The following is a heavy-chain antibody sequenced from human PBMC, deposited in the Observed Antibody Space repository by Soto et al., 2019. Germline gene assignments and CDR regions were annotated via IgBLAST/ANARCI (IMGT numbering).Heavy chain of an antibody. CDR3: ARGDYFDTSGHFSDAFDI. V-gene: IGHV3-7*04. Sequence: EVQLVESGGGLVQPGGSLRLSCRASGFTFSMYWMSWVRQAPGKGLEWVANIKPDGSQKWYVDSVKGRFTISRDNAENSLYLQMISLRVEDTAVYYCARGDYFDTSGHFSDAFDIWGQGTMVTVSS. D-gene: IGHD3-22*01. CDR2: IKPDGSQK. J-gene: IGHJ3*02. CDR1: GFTFSMYW.